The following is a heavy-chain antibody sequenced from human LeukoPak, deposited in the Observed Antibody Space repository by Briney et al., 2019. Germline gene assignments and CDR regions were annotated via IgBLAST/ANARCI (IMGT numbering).Heavy chain of an antibody. D-gene: IGHD6-13*01. CDR3: ARDKWYSSSWFPCDY. CDR2: ISSSGSTI. J-gene: IGHJ4*02. CDR1: GFTFSSYE. Sequence: PGRSLRLSCAASGFTFSSYEMNWVRQDPGKGLEWVAYISSSGSTIYYADSVKGRFTISRDNAKNSLYLQMNSLTAEDTAVYYCARDKWYSSSWFPCDYWGQGTLVTVSS. V-gene: IGHV3-48*03.